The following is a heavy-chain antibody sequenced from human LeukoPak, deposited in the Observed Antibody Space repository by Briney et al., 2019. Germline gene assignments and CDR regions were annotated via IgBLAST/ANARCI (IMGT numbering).Heavy chain of an antibody. CDR1: GGSISGGTYY. D-gene: IGHD4-23*01. V-gene: IGHV4-39*06. CDR2: VYYSGRT. J-gene: IGHJ4*02. Sequence: PSETLSLTCTVSGGSISGGTYYWGWIRQPPGKGLEWIANVYYSGRTYYNPSLKSRVTISLDTSKSRFALKLSSVTAADTAVYNCARVAVVNQVDYWGQGILVTVSS. CDR3: ARVAVVNQVDY.